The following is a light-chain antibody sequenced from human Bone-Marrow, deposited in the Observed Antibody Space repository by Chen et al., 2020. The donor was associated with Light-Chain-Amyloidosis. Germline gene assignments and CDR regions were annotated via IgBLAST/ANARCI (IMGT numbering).Light chain of an antibody. CDR1: SSDVGGDNH. V-gene: IGLV2-14*01. Sequence: QSALTQPASVSGSPGQPITIPCTGTSSDVGGDNHVSWYQQHPDKAPKLMIYEVTNLPSWVPDLFSGSKSDNTASLTISGLQTEDEADYFCSSYTITNTLVFGSGTRVTVL. CDR3: SSYTITNTLV. CDR2: EVT. J-gene: IGLJ1*01.